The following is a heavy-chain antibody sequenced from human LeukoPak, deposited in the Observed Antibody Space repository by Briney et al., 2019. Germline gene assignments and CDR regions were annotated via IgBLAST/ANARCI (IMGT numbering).Heavy chain of an antibody. CDR3: ARAYDSSGWGFDY. J-gene: IGHJ4*02. D-gene: IGHD3-22*01. Sequence: ASVKVSCKASGYTFTGYYMHWVRQAPGQGLEWMGRINPNSGGTNYAQKFQGRVTMTRDTSISTAYMELSRLRSDDTAVYYFARAYDSSGWGFDYWGQGTLGTVSS. CDR2: INPNSGGT. CDR1: GYTFTGYY. V-gene: IGHV1-2*06.